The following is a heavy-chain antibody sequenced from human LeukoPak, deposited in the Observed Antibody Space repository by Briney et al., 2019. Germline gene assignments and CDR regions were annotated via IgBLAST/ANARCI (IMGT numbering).Heavy chain of an antibody. V-gene: IGHV4-39*07. CDR2: ISHSGST. CDR3: ARETLTYYYDSSGYPAYYYDYMDV. J-gene: IGHJ6*03. D-gene: IGHD3-22*01. Sequence: SETLSLTCTVSGGSISSSSYYWSWIRQPPGKGLEWIGEISHSGSTNYNPSLKSRVTISVDTSKNQFSLKLSSVTAADTAVYYCARETLTYYYDSSGYPAYYYDYMDVWGKGTTVTISS. CDR1: GGSISSSSYY.